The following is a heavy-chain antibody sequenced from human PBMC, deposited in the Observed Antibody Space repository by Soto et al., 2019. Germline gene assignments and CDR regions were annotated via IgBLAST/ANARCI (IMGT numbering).Heavy chain of an antibody. CDR2: IYYSGST. CDR3: ARGYYHDY. D-gene: IGHD3-22*01. Sequence: SETLSLTYTVSGGSVSSGSYYWSWIRQPPGKGLEWIGYIYYSGSTNYNPSLKSRVTISVDTSKNQFSLKLSSVTAADTAVYYCARGYYHDYWGQGTLVTVSS. CDR1: GGSVSSGSYY. V-gene: IGHV4-61*01. J-gene: IGHJ4*02.